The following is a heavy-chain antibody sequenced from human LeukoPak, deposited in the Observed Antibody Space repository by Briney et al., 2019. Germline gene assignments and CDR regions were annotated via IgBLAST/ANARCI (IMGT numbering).Heavy chain of an antibody. V-gene: IGHV4-61*02. Sequence: PSQTLSLTCTVSSGSISSGSYFWSWIRQPAGKGQEWIGRIHTSGTTNYNPSLKSRVTISIDKSKNQFSLKLSSVTAADTAVYYCARGGGYDAFDIWGQGTMVTVSS. D-gene: IGHD6-19*01. CDR3: ARGGGYDAFDI. J-gene: IGHJ3*02. CDR1: SGSISSGSYF. CDR2: IHTSGTT.